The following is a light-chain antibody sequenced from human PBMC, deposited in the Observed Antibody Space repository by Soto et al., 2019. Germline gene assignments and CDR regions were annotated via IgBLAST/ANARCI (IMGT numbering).Light chain of an antibody. CDR1: QSVGSN. CDR2: DAS. CDR3: HQRYMWPLP. V-gene: IGKV3-11*01. J-gene: IGKJ4*01. Sequence: EIVLTLSPATLSLSPGERATLSCRAGQSVGSNLAWYQHKPGQTPRLLIYDASKRATGIPARFSGSGSGTDFTLTISSLEPEDFAVYYCHQRYMWPLPFGGGTKVEI.